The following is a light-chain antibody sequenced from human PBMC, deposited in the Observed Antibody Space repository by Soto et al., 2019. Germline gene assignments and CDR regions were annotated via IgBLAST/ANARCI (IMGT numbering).Light chain of an antibody. CDR2: DAS. CDR3: QQYDNLPLT. CDR1: QGISNH. J-gene: IGKJ4*01. V-gene: IGKV1-33*01. Sequence: DIQLTQSPSFLSAPVGDSVTITCRASQGISNHLNWYQQKPGKAPKLLIYDASNLETGVPSRFSGSGSGTDLTFTISSLQPEDIATYYCQQYDNLPLTFGGGTKVDIK.